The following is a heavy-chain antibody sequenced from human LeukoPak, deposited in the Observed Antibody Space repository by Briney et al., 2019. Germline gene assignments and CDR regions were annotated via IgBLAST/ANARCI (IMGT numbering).Heavy chain of an antibody. CDR2: IYYSGST. CDR1: GGSISSSSYY. D-gene: IGHD3-3*01. Sequence: SETLSLTCTVSGGSISSSSYYWGWIRQPPGKGLEWIGSIYYSGSTYYNPSLKSRVTISVDTSKNQFSLKLSSVTAADTAVYYCAREKASYYDFWSGYIDYWGQGTLVTVSS. V-gene: IGHV4-39*07. J-gene: IGHJ4*02. CDR3: AREKASYYDFWSGYIDY.